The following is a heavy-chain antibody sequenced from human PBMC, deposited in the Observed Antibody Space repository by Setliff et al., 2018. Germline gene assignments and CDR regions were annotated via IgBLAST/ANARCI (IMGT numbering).Heavy chain of an antibody. J-gene: IGHJ4*02. CDR3: ARAPRLEWILPTFDS. V-gene: IGHV1-18*01. D-gene: IGHD3-3*01. Sequence: ASVKVSCKTSGYTFISYGVSWVRQAPGQGLEWMEWISGYNGETDYAQNLQGRVTMSIDTSTSTAYMGLRSLRSDDTAVYYCARAPRLEWILPTFDSWGQGTLVTVSS. CDR2: ISGYNGET. CDR1: GYTFISYG.